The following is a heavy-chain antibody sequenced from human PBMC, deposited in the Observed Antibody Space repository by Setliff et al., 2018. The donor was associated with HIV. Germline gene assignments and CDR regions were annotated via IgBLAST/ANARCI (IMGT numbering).Heavy chain of an antibody. CDR2: INPSDNRT. CDR3: ARAYYDSVWGSHRYRFYYFDY. Sequence: ASVKVSCKASGYTFNNCYMHWVRQAPGQGLEWMGIINPSDNRTYYAQKFQGRVTMTRDTSTISVYMELRSLRSEDTAVYYCARAYYDSVWGSHRYRFYYFDYWGQGSLVTVSS. D-gene: IGHD3-16*02. J-gene: IGHJ4*02. V-gene: IGHV1-46*02. CDR1: GYTFNNCY.